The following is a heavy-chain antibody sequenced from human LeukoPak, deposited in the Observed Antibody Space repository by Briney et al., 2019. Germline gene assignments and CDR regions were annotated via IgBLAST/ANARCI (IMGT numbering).Heavy chain of an antibody. V-gene: IGHV4-39*01. D-gene: IGHD3-10*01. CDR2: IYYSGSI. CDR1: GDSAITTFYY. Sequence: PSETLSLTCTVSGDSAITTFYYWAWIRQSPGKGLEWIGSIYYSGSIYYNPSLRSRVTMSVDTSKNQFSLKLSSVTAADTAVYYCARHFGEFRAKKFDPWGQGTLVTVSS. J-gene: IGHJ5*02. CDR3: ARHFGEFRAKKFDP.